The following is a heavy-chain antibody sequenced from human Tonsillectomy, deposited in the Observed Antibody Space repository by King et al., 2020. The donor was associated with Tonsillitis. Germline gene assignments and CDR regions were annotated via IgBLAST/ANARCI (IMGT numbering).Heavy chain of an antibody. D-gene: IGHD3-22*01. CDR3: ASLGDSSGYYDY. V-gene: IGHV4-4*02. Sequence: QLQESGPGLVKPSGTLSLTCAVSGGSISSSNWWGWVRQPPGKGLEGIGGSYHSGSTNYNPSLKSRVTISVDKSKNPVSLKLSSVTAADTAGYYCASLGDSSGYYDYWGQGTLVTVSS. CDR1: GGSISSSNW. CDR2: SYHSGST. J-gene: IGHJ4*02.